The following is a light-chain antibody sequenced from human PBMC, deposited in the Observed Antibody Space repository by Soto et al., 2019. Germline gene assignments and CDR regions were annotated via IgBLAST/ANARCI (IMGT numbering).Light chain of an antibody. V-gene: IGKV3-11*01. CDR3: QQRSSTWT. CDR2: GAS. CDR1: QSVSNY. Sequence: DIVLTQSPATLSLSPGERATVSCRTSQSVSNYLAWYQQKPGQPPRLLIYGASNRATGIPARFSGSGSGTDVTLTISSLEAEEFAVYYCQQRSSTWTGGQGTRVEI. J-gene: IGKJ1*01.